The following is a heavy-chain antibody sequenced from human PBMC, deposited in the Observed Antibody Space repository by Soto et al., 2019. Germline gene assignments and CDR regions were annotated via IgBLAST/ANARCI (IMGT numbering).Heavy chain of an antibody. CDR3: AGRSGPILRGYAFDI. V-gene: IGHV4-39*07. CDR2: IYYSEST. D-gene: IGHD2-15*01. CDR1: GGSSSSSSYS. Sequence: SETLSLTCSVAGGSSSSSSYSWGWIRQSPGKGLEWIANIYYSESTYYNPSLKSRVTISVDTSKNQFSLKLSSVTAADTAVYYCAGRSGPILRGYAFDIWGQGTMVTVSS. J-gene: IGHJ3*02.